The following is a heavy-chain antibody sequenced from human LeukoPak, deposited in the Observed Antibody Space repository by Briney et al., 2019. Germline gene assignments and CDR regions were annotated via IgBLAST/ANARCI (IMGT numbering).Heavy chain of an antibody. D-gene: IGHD3-16*02. V-gene: IGHV4-34*01. CDR1: GGSFSGYY. J-gene: IGHJ4*02. CDR3: ARGVRYYDYVWGSYRAPFDY. CDR2: INHSGST. Sequence: RASETLSLTCAVYGGSFSGYYRSWIRQPPGKGLEWIGEINHSGSTNYNPSLKSRVTISVDTSKNQFSLKLSSVTAADTAVYYCARGVRYYDYVWGSYRAPFDYWGQGTLVTVSS.